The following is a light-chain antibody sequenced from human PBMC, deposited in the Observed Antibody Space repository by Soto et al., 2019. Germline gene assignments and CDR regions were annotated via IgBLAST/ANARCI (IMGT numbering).Light chain of an antibody. J-gene: IGKJ2*01. CDR1: QSVSSTY. V-gene: IGKV3-20*01. Sequence: EIVLTQSPGTLSLSPGERATLSCRASQSVSSTYIAWYQQNPGRAPRLLIYGASSRATGIPDRFSGSGSGTDFTLTISRLEPEEFAVYFCQQYGRSPPFTFGQGTKVEIK. CDR2: GAS. CDR3: QQYGRSPPFT.